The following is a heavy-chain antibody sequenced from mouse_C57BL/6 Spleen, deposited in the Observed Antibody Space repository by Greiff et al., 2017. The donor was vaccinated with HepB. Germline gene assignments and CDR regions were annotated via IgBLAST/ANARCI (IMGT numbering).Heavy chain of an antibody. CDR1: GYAFSSSG. J-gene: IGHJ3*01. D-gene: IGHD3-1*01. CDR2: IYPGDGDT. Sequence: VKLQESGPELVKPGASVKISCKASGYAFSSSGMNWVKQRPGKGLEWIGRIYPGDGDTNYNGKFKGKATLTADKSSSTAYMQLSSLTSEDSAVYFCARSSGAWFAYWGQGTLVTVSA. V-gene: IGHV1-82*01. CDR3: ARSSGAWFAY.